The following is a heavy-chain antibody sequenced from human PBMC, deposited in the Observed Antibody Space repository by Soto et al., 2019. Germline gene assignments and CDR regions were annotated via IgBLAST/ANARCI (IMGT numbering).Heavy chain of an antibody. CDR1: GGSISSDGNY. CDR3: ARARMVRGIIYYYGMDV. J-gene: IGHJ6*02. CDR2: IYYSGST. D-gene: IGHD3-10*01. V-gene: IGHV4-31*01. Sequence: QVQLQESGPGLVKSSQTLSLTCTVSGGSISSDGNYWSWIRQHPGKGLEWIGYIYYSGSTNYNPSPTRLVTTSVDTSKNHFSLKLNSVTAADTAVYYCARARMVRGIIYYYGMDVWGQGTTVTVSS.